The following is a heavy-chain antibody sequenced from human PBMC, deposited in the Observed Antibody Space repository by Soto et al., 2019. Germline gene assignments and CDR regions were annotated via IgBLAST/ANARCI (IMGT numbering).Heavy chain of an antibody. Sequence: EGQLLQSGGGLVQPGESLRLSCAASGFTFSSSGMSWVRQAPGKGLEWVSSISIRGDYRYYADSVKGRFTISIDNSKNTLYLQMTSLTAEDTALYYCANHGGFDFWGQGTMVAVSS. CDR2: ISIRGDYR. CDR3: ANHGGFDF. J-gene: IGHJ3*01. V-gene: IGHV3-23*01. CDR1: GFTFSSSG. D-gene: IGHD4-17*01.